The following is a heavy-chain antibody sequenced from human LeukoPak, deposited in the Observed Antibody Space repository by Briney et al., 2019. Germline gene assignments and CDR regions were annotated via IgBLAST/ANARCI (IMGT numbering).Heavy chain of an antibody. CDR3: AVDYGDYVPADY. CDR1: GYTFTSYY. J-gene: IGHJ4*02. V-gene: IGHV1-46*03. Sequence: ASVKVSCKASGYTFTSYYMHWVRQAPGQGLEGMGIINPSGGSTIYAQKFQGRVTMTRDTSTSTVYMELSSLRSEDTAVYYCAVDYGDYVPADYWGQGTLVTVSS. CDR2: INPSGGST. D-gene: IGHD4-17*01.